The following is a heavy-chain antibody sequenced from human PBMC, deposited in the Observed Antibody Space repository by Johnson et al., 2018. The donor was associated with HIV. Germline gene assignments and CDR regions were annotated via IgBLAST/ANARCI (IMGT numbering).Heavy chain of an antibody. CDR2: IRYDGSNK. V-gene: IGHV3-30*02. Sequence: QVQLVESGGGVVQPGGSPRLSCAASGFTFSSYGMHWVRQAPGKGLEWVAFIRYDGSNKYFADSVKGRFTISRDNSKNTLYLQMNSLRAEDTAVYYCAKDLVVVTARGAFDIWGQGTMVTVSS. CDR3: AKDLVVVTARGAFDI. CDR1: GFTFSSYG. J-gene: IGHJ3*02. D-gene: IGHD2-21*02.